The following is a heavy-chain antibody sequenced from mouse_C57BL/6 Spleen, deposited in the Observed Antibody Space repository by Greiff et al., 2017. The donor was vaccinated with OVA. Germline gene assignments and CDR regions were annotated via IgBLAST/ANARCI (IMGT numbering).Heavy chain of an antibody. CDR1: GFSLTSYG. CDR3: ARLDGYYEAMDY. CDR2: IWSDGST. V-gene: IGHV2-6*03. D-gene: IGHD2-3*01. Sequence: VNVVESGPGLVAPSQSLSITCTVSGFSLTSYGVHWVRQPPGKGLEWLVVIWSDGSTTYNSALKSRLSISKDNSKSQVFLKMNSLQTDDTAMYYCARLDGYYEAMDYWGQGTSVTVSS. J-gene: IGHJ4*01.